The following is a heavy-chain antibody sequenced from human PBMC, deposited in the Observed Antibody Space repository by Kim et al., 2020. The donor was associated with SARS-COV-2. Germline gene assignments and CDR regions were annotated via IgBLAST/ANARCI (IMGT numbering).Heavy chain of an antibody. CDR1: GFTFSSYS. D-gene: IGHD3-10*01. V-gene: IGHV3-21*01. CDR3: ARDLSRAPSDNEIRGTETVDY. Sequence: GGSLRLSCAASGFTFSSYSMNWVRQAPGKGLEWVSSIISSSSYMYYADSVKGRFTISRDNAKNSLYLQMNSLRAEDTAVYYCARDLSRAPSDNEIRGTETVDYWGQGNLVTVST. CDR2: IISSSSYM. J-gene: IGHJ4*02.